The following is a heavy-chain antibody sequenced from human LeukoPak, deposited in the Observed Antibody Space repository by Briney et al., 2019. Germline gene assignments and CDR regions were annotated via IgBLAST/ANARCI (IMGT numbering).Heavy chain of an antibody. V-gene: IGHV3-53*01. CDR2: ISGGGTT. J-gene: IGHJ6*02. CDR1: GFIVSSNY. Sequence: TGGSLRLSCAVSGFIVSSNYMSWVRQAPGKGLESVSVISGGGTTYYADSVKGRFTMSRDNSKNTLYLHVNSLRADDTAVYLCARRGSNREDCSSTDCYGYGMDVWGQGTTVTVSS. D-gene: IGHD2-2*01. CDR3: ARRGSNREDCSSTDCYGYGMDV.